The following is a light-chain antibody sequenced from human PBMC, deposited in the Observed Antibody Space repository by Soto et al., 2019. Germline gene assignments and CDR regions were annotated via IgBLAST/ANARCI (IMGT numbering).Light chain of an antibody. Sequence: EIVLTQSPATLSLSPGERATLSCRASQSVSSYLAWFRQKPGQAPRLLIYDASNRATGIPARISGSGSGTDFTLTISSLGPEDFAVYYCQQRSNWPITFGQGTRLEIK. CDR2: DAS. J-gene: IGKJ5*01. V-gene: IGKV3-11*01. CDR1: QSVSSY. CDR3: QQRSNWPIT.